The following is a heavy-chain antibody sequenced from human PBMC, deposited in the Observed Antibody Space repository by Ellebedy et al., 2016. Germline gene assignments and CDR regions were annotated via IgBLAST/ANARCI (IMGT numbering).Heavy chain of an antibody. CDR1: GYTFNIYG. D-gene: IGHD2/OR15-2a*01. J-gene: IGHJ4*02. Sequence: ASVKVSCKASGYTFNIYGITWVRQAPGQGLEWMGWISYNGDTNFAQKFQGRVTMTSDTSTSTVYMEVRSLRSEDTAVFYCARAPGLENSYFHYWGQGTLVTVSS. CDR2: ISYNGDT. CDR3: ARAPGLENSYFHY. V-gene: IGHV1-18*01.